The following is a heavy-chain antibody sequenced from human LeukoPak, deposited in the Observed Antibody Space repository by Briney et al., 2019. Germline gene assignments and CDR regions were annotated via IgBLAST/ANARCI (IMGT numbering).Heavy chain of an antibody. CDR2: IYPGDSDT. Sequence: GESLKISCKGSGYSFTSYWIGWVRQMPRKGLEWMGIIYPGDSDTRYSPSFQGQVTISADKSISTAYLQWSSLKASDTAMYYCARMRDETVAGNYYYGMDVWGQGTTVTVSS. V-gene: IGHV5-51*01. CDR1: GYSFTSYW. D-gene: IGHD6-19*01. CDR3: ARMRDETVAGNYYYGMDV. J-gene: IGHJ6*02.